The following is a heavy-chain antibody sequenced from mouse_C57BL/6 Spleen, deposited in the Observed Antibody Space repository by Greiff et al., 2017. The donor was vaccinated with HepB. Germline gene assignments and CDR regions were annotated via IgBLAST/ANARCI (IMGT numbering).Heavy chain of an antibody. CDR1: GYSFTGYF. CDR2: INPYNGDT. Sequence: VQLKESGPELVKPGDSVKISCKASGYSFTGYFMNWVMQSHGKSLEWIGRINPYNGDTFYNQKFKGKATLTVDKSSSTAHMEIRSLTSEDSAVYYCARRIYYYGSSYAMDYWGQGTSVTVSS. D-gene: IGHD1-1*01. J-gene: IGHJ4*01. CDR3: ARRIYYYGSSYAMDY. V-gene: IGHV1-20*01.